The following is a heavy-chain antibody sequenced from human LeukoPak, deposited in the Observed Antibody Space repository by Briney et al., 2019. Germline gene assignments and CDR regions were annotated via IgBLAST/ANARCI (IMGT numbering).Heavy chain of an antibody. D-gene: IGHD3/OR15-3a*01. CDR3: ARGTRDWFSLFDY. V-gene: IGHV4-39*07. J-gene: IGHJ4*02. Sequence: PSETLSLTCSVSGGSISSSTYYWGWIRQPPGKGLEWIGTIYYSGSTNYNPSLKSRVTISVDTSKNQFSLKLSSVTAADTAVYYCARGTRDWFSLFDYWGQGTLVTVSS. CDR2: IYYSGST. CDR1: GGSISSSTYY.